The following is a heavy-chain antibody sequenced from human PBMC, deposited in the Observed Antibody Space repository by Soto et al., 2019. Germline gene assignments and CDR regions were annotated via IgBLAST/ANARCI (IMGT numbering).Heavy chain of an antibody. CDR1: GFTFSSYA. V-gene: IGHV3-23*01. Sequence: PGGSLRLSCAASGFTFSSYAMSWVRQAPGRGLEWVSTISGTGSSSYYADSVKGRFTISRDTSKNTLYLQMTSLRAEDTAVYYCAKDRAAYYFDSSGYSDYFDCWGQGTLVTVSS. D-gene: IGHD3-22*01. CDR3: AKDRAAYYFDSSGYSDYFDC. CDR2: ISGTGSSS. J-gene: IGHJ4*02.